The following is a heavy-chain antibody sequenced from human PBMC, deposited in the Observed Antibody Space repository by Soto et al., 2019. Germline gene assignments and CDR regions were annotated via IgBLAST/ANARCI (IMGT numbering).Heavy chain of an antibody. Sequence: QLVQSGAEVKKPDSSVQVSCKASESIFTNSGVTWVRQAPGQGLEWMGGINPTFGTTHYAQKFQGRLTIYADESRTTVNMGLSNLTPEDTAVYYCARLRSDCGRGTCSGSFWGQGTLVTVSS. CDR2: INPTFGTT. J-gene: IGHJ4*02. V-gene: IGHV1-69*01. CDR1: ESIFTNSG. CDR3: ARLRSDCGRGTCSGSF. D-gene: IGHD2-15*01.